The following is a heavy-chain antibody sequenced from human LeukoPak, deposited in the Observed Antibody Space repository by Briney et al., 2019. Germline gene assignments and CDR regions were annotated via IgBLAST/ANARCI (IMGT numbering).Heavy chain of an antibody. J-gene: IGHJ3*02. Sequence: GGSLRLSCAASGFTFSSYAMHWARQAPGKGLEWVAVISYDGSNKYYADSVKGRFTISRDNSKNTLYLQMNSLRAEDTAVYYCARENILTGDAFDIWGQGTMVTVSS. CDR1: GFTFSSYA. CDR2: ISYDGSNK. V-gene: IGHV3-30-3*01. CDR3: ARENILTGDAFDI. D-gene: IGHD3-9*01.